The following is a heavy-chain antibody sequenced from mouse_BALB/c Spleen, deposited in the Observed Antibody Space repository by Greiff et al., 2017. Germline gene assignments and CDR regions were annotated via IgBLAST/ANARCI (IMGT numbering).Heavy chain of an antibody. CDR1: GYTFTDYY. D-gene: IGHD2-13*01. Sequence: EVQLQQSGPELVKPGASVKISCKASGYTFTDYYMNWVKQSHGKSLEWIGLVNPNNGGTSYNQKFKGKATLTVDKSSSTAYMELRSLTSEDSAVYYCGRGLEGAMDYWGQGTSVTVSS. J-gene: IGHJ4*01. CDR2: VNPNNGGT. V-gene: IGHV1-26*01. CDR3: GRGLEGAMDY.